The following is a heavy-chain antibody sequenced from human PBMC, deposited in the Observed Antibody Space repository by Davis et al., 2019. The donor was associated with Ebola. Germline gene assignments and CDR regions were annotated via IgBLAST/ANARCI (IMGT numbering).Heavy chain of an antibody. Sequence: AASVKVSCKASGGTFSSYDINWVRQATGQGLEWMGWMNPNSGNTGYAQKFQGRVTMTRNTSISTAYMELSSLRSEDTAVYYCARLRITMVQGVRGSPYYYYYYGMDVWGQGTTVTVSS. CDR3: ARLRITMVQGVRGSPYYYYYYGMDV. V-gene: IGHV1-8*02. D-gene: IGHD3-10*01. J-gene: IGHJ6*02. CDR1: GGTFSSYD. CDR2: MNPNSGNT.